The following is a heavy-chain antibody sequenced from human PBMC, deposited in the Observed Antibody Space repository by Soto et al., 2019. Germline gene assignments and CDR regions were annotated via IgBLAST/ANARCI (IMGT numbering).Heavy chain of an antibody. J-gene: IGHJ4*02. D-gene: IGHD3-16*01. CDR3: AREGEGIPAHRY. CDR1: GDTFTTYT. Sequence: QVQLVQSGAEVKKPGSSVKVSCKASGDTFTTYTINWVRQAPGQGLEWMGGIVPILGAGNYAQKFQGRVTITADRSTTTAYLDLNSLRSDDTAVYYCAREGEGIPAHRYWGQGTLVTVSS. V-gene: IGHV1-69*06. CDR2: IVPILGAG.